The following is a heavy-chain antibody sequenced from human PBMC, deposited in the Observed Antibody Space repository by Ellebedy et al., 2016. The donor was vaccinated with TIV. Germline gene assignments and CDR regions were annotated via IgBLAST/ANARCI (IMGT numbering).Heavy chain of an antibody. D-gene: IGHD6-19*01. J-gene: IGHJ4*02. Sequence: GESLKISCAASGFTFSSYAMNWVRQAPGKGLEWVSVISGSGGTTYYADSVKGRFTISRDNSKNTLYLQMNSLRAEDTAVYYCAKGDEYSSGCLDDYWGQGTLVTVSS. CDR3: AKGDEYSSGCLDDY. V-gene: IGHV3-23*01. CDR1: GFTFSSYA. CDR2: ISGSGGTT.